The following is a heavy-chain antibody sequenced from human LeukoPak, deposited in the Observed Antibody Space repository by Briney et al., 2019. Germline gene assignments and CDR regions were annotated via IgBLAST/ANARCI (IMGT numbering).Heavy chain of an antibody. CDR1: GGSFSGYY. Sequence: SETLSLTCAVYGGSFSGYYWSWIRQPPGKGLEWIGEINHSGSTNYNPSLKSRVTISVDTSKNQFSLKLSSVTAADTAVYYCARDQRGRYCSSTSCDNWFDPWGQGTLVTVSS. CDR2: INHSGST. V-gene: IGHV4-34*01. D-gene: IGHD2-2*01. CDR3: ARDQRGRYCSSTSCDNWFDP. J-gene: IGHJ5*02.